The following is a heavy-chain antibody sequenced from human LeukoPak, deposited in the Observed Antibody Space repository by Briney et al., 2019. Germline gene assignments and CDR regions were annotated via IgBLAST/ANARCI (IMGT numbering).Heavy chain of an antibody. Sequence: SETLSLTCTVSGGSISSSSYYWGWIRQPPGKGLEWIGSIYYSGSTYYNPSLKSRVTISVDTSKNQFSLKLSSVTAADTAVYYCARTALAAAGTVWFDPWGQGTLVTVSS. CDR3: ARTALAAAGTVWFDP. CDR2: IYYSGST. V-gene: IGHV4-39*01. D-gene: IGHD6-13*01. CDR1: GGSISSSSYY. J-gene: IGHJ5*02.